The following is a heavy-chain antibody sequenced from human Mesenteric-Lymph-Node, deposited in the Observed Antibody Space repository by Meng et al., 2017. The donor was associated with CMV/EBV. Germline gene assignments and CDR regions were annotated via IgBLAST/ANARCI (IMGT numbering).Heavy chain of an antibody. CDR3: ARHQRWLKSEGGFNY. J-gene: IGHJ4*02. V-gene: IGHV4-34*01. D-gene: IGHD4-23*01. Sequence: VQLQQLGAGLLKPSQTLSLTCAVYGGSFSGYYWSWIRQPPGKVLEWIGEINHSGSTNYNPSLKSRVTISVDTSKNQFSLKLSSVTAADTAVYYCARHQRWLKSEGGFNYWGQGTLVTVSS. CDR2: INHSGST. CDR1: GGSFSGYY.